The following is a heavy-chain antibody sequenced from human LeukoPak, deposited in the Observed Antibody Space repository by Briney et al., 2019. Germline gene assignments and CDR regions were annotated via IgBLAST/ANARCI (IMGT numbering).Heavy chain of an antibody. V-gene: IGHV3-49*03. CDR3: ARCGGYEYFDN. Sequence: AGGSLRLSCTASGFTFGDYAMSWFRQAPGKGLEWVGFIRSKAYGGTTEYAASVKGRFTISRDNAKNSLYLQMDSLRAEDTAVYYCARCGGYEYFDNRGQGTLVTVSS. CDR2: IRSKAYGGTT. D-gene: IGHD5-12*01. CDR1: GFTFGDYA. J-gene: IGHJ4*02.